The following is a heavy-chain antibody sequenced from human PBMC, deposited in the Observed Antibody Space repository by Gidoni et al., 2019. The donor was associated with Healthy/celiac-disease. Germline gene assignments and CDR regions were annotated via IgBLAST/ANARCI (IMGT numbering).Heavy chain of an antibody. D-gene: IGHD3-22*01. V-gene: IGHV3-49*03. J-gene: IGHJ6*02. CDR2: IRSKAYGGTT. Sequence: EVQLVESGGGLVQPGRSLRLSCTASGFPFGDYAMSWFRQAPGKGLEWVGFIRSKAYGGTTEYAASVKGRFTISRDDSKSIAYLQMNSLKTEDTAVYYCTRDQDYYDSSYDVWGQGTTVTVSS. CDR1: GFPFGDYA. CDR3: TRDQDYYDSSYDV.